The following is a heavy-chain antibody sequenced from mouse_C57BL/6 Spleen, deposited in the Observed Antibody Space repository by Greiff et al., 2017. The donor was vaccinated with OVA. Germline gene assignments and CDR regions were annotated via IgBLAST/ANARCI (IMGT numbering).Heavy chain of an antibody. CDR1: GFTFSDYG. Sequence: EVQGVESGGGLVKPGGSLKLSCAASGFTFSDYGMHWVRQAPEKGLEWVAYISSGSSTISYADTVKGRFTIYRDNAKNTLFLQMTSLGSEDTAMYYCASPSTWSYAMDYWGQGTSVTVSS. CDR2: ISSGSSTI. J-gene: IGHJ4*01. D-gene: IGHD5-5*01. V-gene: IGHV5-17*01. CDR3: ASPSTWSYAMDY.